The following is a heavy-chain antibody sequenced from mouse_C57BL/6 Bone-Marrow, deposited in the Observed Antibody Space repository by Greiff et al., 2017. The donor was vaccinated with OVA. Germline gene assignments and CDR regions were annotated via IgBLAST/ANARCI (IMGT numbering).Heavy chain of an antibody. D-gene: IGHD6-5*01. CDR3: AREIGLWDY. V-gene: IGHV3-6*01. Sequence: EVKLMESGPGLVKPSQSLSLTCSVTGYSITSGYYWNWIRQFPGNKLEWMGYISYDGSNNYNPSLKNRISITRDTSKNQFFLKLNSVTTEDTATYYCAREIGLWDYWGQGTTLTVSS. CDR1: GYSITSGYY. J-gene: IGHJ2*01. CDR2: ISYDGSN.